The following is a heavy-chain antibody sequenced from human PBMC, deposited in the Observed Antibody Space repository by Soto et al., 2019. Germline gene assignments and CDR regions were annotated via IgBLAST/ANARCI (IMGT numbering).Heavy chain of an antibody. V-gene: IGHV1-2*02. CDR1: GYTFTGYY. D-gene: IGHD6-19*01. CDR2: INPNSGGT. Sequence: ASVKVSCKASGYTFTGYYMHWVRQAPGQGLEWMGWINPNSGGTNYAQKFQGRVTMTRDTSISTAYMEPSRLRSDDTAVYYCAREGIAVAGRSSYYGMDVWGQGTTVTVSS. J-gene: IGHJ6*02. CDR3: AREGIAVAGRSSYYGMDV.